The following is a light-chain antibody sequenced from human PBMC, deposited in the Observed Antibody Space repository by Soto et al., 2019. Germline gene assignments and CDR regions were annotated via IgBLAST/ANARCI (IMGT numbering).Light chain of an antibody. J-gene: IGKJ5*01. CDR3: QQHGRSPKIP. V-gene: IGKV3-20*01. CDR1: QSVSSSY. Sequence: EIVLTQSPGTLSLSPGERATLSCRASQSVSSSYLAWYQQKPGQAPRLLIYGASSRATGIPDRFSGSGSGNDFTLTISRLDPADFAVSYSQQHGRSPKIPFGQGTRLEIK. CDR2: GAS.